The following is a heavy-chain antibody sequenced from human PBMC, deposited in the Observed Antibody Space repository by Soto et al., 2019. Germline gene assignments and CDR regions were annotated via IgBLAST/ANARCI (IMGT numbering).Heavy chain of an antibody. D-gene: IGHD1-1*01. CDR3: GTTFEY. Sequence: GGSLRLSCAASGFTFSNYWMHWVRQVPGEGLVWVSSINNDGSRTWYADSVRGRIAMSRDNARNLVYLQMHSLRAEDTAVYYCGTTFEYWGQGPLVTVSS. J-gene: IGHJ4*02. CDR1: GFTFSNYW. V-gene: IGHV3-74*01. CDR2: INNDGSRT.